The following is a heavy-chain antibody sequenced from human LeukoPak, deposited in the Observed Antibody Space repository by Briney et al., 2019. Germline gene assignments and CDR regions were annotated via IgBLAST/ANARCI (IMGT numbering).Heavy chain of an antibody. CDR3: ARGSHDCSSTSCPFPY. D-gene: IGHD2-2*01. Sequence: PGESLKIPYKGSGYRFTSYWIAWVRQIPGKGMEWRGIIYSGDSDTRYRPSFQGQVTLSAGKSISPAYLQWSSLKASDTAMYYCARGSHDCSSTSCPFPYWGGGPLVTVS. V-gene: IGHV5-51*01. CDR2: IYSGDSDT. J-gene: IGHJ4*02. CDR1: GYRFTSYW.